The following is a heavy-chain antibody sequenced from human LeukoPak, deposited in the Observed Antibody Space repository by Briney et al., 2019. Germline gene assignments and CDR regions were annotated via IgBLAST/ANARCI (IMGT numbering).Heavy chain of an antibody. D-gene: IGHD5-24*01. V-gene: IGHV1-18*01. CDR1: GYTFTSYG. Sequence: TSVKVSCKASGYTFTSYGISWVRQAPGQGLEWMGWISAYNGNTNYAQKLQGRVTMTTDTSTSTAYMELRSLRSDDTAVYYCARVPPRRDGYNLPYWGQGTLVTVSS. CDR2: ISAYNGNT. J-gene: IGHJ4*02. CDR3: ARVPPRRDGYNLPY.